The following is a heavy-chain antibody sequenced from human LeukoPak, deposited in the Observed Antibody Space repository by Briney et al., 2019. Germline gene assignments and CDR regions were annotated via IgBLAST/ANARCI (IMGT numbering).Heavy chain of an antibody. Sequence: GGFLRLSCAASGFTFSSYAMSWVRQAPGKGLEWVSAISGSGGSTYYADSVKGRFTISRDNSKNTLYLQMNSLRAEDTAVYYCANWVLGMVPEPNDYWGQGTLVTVSS. CDR2: ISGSGGST. D-gene: IGHD1-14*01. J-gene: IGHJ4*02. CDR3: ANWVLGMVPEPNDY. V-gene: IGHV3-23*01. CDR1: GFTFSSYA.